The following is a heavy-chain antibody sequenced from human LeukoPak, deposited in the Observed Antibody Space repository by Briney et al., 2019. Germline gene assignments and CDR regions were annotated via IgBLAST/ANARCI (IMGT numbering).Heavy chain of an antibody. CDR1: GYSFPNYW. J-gene: IGHJ4*02. Sequence: PGESLKISCKGSGYSFPNYWIGWVRQMPGKGLEWMGTIYPGDSDTKYSPPFQGQVTISADKSISTAYLQWSSLEASDSAMYYCARESSLGFDYWGQGTLVTVSS. V-gene: IGHV5-51*01. CDR3: ARESSLGFDY. D-gene: IGHD6-13*01. CDR2: IYPGDSDT.